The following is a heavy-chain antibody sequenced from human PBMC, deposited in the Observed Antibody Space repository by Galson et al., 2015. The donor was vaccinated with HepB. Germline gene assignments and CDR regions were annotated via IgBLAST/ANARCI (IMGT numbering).Heavy chain of an antibody. V-gene: IGHV7-4-1*02. CDR3: ARQGTCSSTSCYGPDY. J-gene: IGHJ4*02. CDR1: GYTFTSYA. D-gene: IGHD2-2*01. Sequence: SVKVSCKASGYTFTSYAMNWVRQAPGQGLEWMGWINTNTGNPTYAQGFTGRFVFSLDTSVSTAYLQISSLKAEDTAVYYCARQGTCSSTSCYGPDYWGQGTLVTVSS. CDR2: INTNTGNP.